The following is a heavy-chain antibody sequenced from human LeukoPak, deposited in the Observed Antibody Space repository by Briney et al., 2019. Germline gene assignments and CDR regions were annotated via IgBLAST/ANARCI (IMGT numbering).Heavy chain of an antibody. J-gene: IGHJ4*02. V-gene: IGHV3-23*01. CDR3: ATQLGRGYYFDY. Sequence: GGSLRLSCAASGFTFSSYAMSWVRQAPGKGLEWVSAISGSGGSTYCADSVKGRFTISRDNSKNTLYLQMNSLRAEDTAVYYCATQLGRGYYFDYWGQGTLVTASS. CDR2: ISGSGGST. D-gene: IGHD1-1*01. CDR1: GFTFSSYA.